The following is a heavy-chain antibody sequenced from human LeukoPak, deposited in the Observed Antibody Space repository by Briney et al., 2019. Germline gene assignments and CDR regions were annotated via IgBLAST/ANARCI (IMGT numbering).Heavy chain of an antibody. V-gene: IGHV1-46*01. Sequence: ASVKVSCKASGYTFTSYYIHWVRQAPGQGLEWMGIINPSGGSTSYAQKFQGRVTMTRDTSTSTVYMELSSLRSEDTAVYYCARELSVYSGYDHDAFDIWGQGTMVIVSS. J-gene: IGHJ3*02. CDR2: INPSGGST. D-gene: IGHD5-12*01. CDR3: ARELSVYSGYDHDAFDI. CDR1: GYTFTSYY.